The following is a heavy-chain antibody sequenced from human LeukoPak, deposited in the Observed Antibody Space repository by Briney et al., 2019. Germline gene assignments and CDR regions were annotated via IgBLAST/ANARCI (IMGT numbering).Heavy chain of an antibody. CDR1: GFTFSTYY. D-gene: IGHD2-2*01. V-gene: IGHV3-21*01. CDR2: ISGSGTYK. Sequence: PGGSLRLSCPASGFTFSTYYMNWVRQAPGKGLEWVSSISGSGTYKYYEDSVKGRFTISRDNAENSLYLQMNSLRVEDTAVYYCASRYCSGTSCYAFDYWGQGTLVTVSS. CDR3: ASRYCSGTSCYAFDY. J-gene: IGHJ4*02.